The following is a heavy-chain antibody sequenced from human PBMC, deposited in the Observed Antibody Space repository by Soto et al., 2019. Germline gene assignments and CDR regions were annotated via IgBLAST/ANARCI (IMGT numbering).Heavy chain of an antibody. CDR1: GFTFTTYW. Sequence: GGSLRLSCVASGFTFTTYWMSWVRQAPGKGLEWVANIRQDGGAQYYVDSVKGRFTISRDDAKNSVYLQMDSLRAEDTAVYYCVRGGHGSGSYLGSYWGQGILVTVSS. V-gene: IGHV3-7*03. CDR3: VRGGHGSGSYLGSY. D-gene: IGHD3-10*01. J-gene: IGHJ4*02. CDR2: IRQDGGAQ.